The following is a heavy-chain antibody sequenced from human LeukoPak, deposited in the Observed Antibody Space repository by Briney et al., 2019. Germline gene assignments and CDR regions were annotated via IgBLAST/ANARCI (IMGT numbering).Heavy chain of an antibody. Sequence: GGSLRLSCAASGLTFSSYAMHWVRQAPGKGLEWVAVISYDGSNKYYADSVKGRFTISRDNSKNTLYLQMNSLRAEDTAVYYCARGGYTAHGLGYFDLWGRGTLVTVSS. CDR1: GLTFSSYA. J-gene: IGHJ2*01. CDR3: ARGGYTAHGLGYFDL. V-gene: IGHV3-30-3*01. CDR2: ISYDGSNK. D-gene: IGHD5-18*01.